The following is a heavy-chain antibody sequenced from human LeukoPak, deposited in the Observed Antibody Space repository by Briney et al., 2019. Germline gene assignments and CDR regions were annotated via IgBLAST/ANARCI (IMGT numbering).Heavy chain of an antibody. CDR3: ARDRVGDGGSDY. D-gene: IGHD3-16*01. Sequence: SETLSLTCTVSGGSIRSNIYYWAWIRQPPGKGVEWIGSMYYGGSTFYSPPLKSRVTISIDTSKSQFSLKLSSVTAADTAVYYCARDRVGDGGSDYWGQGTLVTVSS. CDR2: MYYGGST. J-gene: IGHJ4*02. V-gene: IGHV4-39*07. CDR1: GGSIRSNIYY.